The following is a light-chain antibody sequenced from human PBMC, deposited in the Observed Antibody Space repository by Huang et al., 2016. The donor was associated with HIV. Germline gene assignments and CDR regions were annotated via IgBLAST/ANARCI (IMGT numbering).Light chain of an antibody. CDR1: QSVSRN. CDR3: QQYNNWPRT. Sequence: EIVMTQSPATLSVSPGERATLSCRASQSVSRNLAWFQQKPGQTPRLLIYETATRATGIPPRFRGSGSGTDFTLTISSLQSEDFVVYYCQQYNNWPRTFGPGTKVDFK. V-gene: IGKV3-15*01. J-gene: IGKJ3*01. CDR2: ETA.